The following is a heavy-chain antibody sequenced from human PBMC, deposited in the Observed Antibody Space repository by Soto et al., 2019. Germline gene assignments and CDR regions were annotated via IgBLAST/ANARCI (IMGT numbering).Heavy chain of an antibody. Sequence: SETLSLTCTVSGGFVNSDTHSWSWIRQTPGKRLEWIGFIYSGGSTKNPSLRSRVTMSVDTSKNQFSLKLRSVIVADTAVYHCARFVRSCSATACSTRADVWGQGITVTVSS. CDR1: GGFVNSDTHS. V-gene: IGHV4-61*01. CDR2: IYSGGST. D-gene: IGHD2-15*01. J-gene: IGHJ6*02. CDR3: ARFVRSCSATACSTRADV.